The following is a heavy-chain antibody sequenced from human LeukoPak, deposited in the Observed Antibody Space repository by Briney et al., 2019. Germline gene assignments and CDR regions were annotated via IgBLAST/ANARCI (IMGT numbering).Heavy chain of an antibody. CDR3: ARGFWEAYFDY. V-gene: IGHV4-59*01. D-gene: IGHD3-3*01. Sequence: SETLSLTCTVSGGSISSYYWSWIRQPPGKGLEWIGYIYYSGSTNYNPSLMSRVTISVDTSKNQFSLKLSSVTAADTAVYYCARGFWEAYFDYWGQGTLVTVSS. CDR1: GGSISSYY. CDR2: IYYSGST. J-gene: IGHJ4*02.